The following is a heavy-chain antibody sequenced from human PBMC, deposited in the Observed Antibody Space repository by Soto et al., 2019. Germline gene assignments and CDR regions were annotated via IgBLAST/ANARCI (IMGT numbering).Heavy chain of an antibody. D-gene: IGHD5-12*01. CDR1: GGSFSGYY. CDR3: ARNRWLRSYYFDY. V-gene: IGHV4-34*01. CDR2: INHSGST. J-gene: IGHJ4*02. Sequence: PSETLSLTCAVYGGSFSGYYWSWIRQPPEKGLEWIGEINHSGSTNYNPSLKSRVTISVDTSKNQFSLKLSSVTAADTAVYYCARNRWLRSYYFDYWGQGTLVTVSS.